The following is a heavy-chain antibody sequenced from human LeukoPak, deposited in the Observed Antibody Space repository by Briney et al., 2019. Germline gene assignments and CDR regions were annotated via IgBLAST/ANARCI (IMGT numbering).Heavy chain of an antibody. CDR3: AREKVGGENYFDY. CDR1: GGSISSGDYY. D-gene: IGHD3-16*01. J-gene: IGHJ4*02. Sequence: PSQTLSLTCTVSGGSISSGDYYWSWIRQPPGKGLEWIGFIYYSGSTYYNPSLKSRVIISVDTSKNQFSLKLSSVTAADTAVYYCAREKVGGENYFDYWGQGTLVTVSS. V-gene: IGHV4-30-4*01. CDR2: IYYSGST.